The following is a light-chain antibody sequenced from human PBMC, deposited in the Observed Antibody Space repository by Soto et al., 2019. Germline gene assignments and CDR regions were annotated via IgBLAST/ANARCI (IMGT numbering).Light chain of an antibody. J-gene: IGKJ5*01. CDR1: QSIDSW. Sequence: DIQMTQSPSTLSASVGDRVTITCRASQSIDSWLAWYQHKQGKAPKLXIFKASTLETGVPSRFSGSGSETEFTLTISSLQPDDSATYYCQPYNSYSRTFGQGTRLEIK. CDR2: KAS. CDR3: QPYNSYSRT. V-gene: IGKV1-5*03.